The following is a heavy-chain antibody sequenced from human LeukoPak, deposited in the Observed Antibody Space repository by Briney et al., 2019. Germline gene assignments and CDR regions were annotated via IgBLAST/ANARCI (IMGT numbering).Heavy chain of an antibody. V-gene: IGHV3-48*04. J-gene: IGHJ4*02. CDR1: GFTFSSYS. CDR3: AKSRSGSANWALQIFDN. CDR2: ISSRSSTI. D-gene: IGHD1-1*01. Sequence: GGSLRLSCAASGFTFSSYSMNWVRQAPGKGLEWVSYISSRSSTIYYADSVKGRFTISRDNATNSLYLQMNSLRAEDTAVYFCAKSRSGSANWALQIFDNWGQGTLVTVSS.